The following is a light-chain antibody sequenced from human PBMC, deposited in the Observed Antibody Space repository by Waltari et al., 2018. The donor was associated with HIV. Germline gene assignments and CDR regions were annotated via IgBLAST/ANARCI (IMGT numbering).Light chain of an antibody. CDR1: QSVSNY. CDR2: DAS. J-gene: IGKJ4*01. Sequence: DIVLTQSPATLSLSPGERATLSCRASQSVSNYLAWYQQKPGQPPRLLIYDASSRATGIPARFSGSGSGTDFTLTISSLEPEDFAVYCCQQRQRNDWLTFGGGTKVEIK. CDR3: QQRQRNDWLT. V-gene: IGKV3-11*01.